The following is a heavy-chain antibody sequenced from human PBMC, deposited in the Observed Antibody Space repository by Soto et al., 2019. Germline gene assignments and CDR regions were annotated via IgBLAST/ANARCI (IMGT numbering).Heavy chain of an antibody. J-gene: IGHJ4*02. D-gene: IGHD2-8*01. CDR3: ARDSGIVLMVYAIFPYFDY. V-gene: IGHV4-38-2*02. CDR1: GYSISSGYY. Sequence: SETLSLTFAVSGYSISSGYYWGWIRQPPGKGLEWIGSIYHSGSTYYNPSLKSRVTISVDTSKNQFSLKLSSVTAADTAVYYCARDSGIVLMVYAIFPYFDYWAQGILVTV. CDR2: IYHSGST.